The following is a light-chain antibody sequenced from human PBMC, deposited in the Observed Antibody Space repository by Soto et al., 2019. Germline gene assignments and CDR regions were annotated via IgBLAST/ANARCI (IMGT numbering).Light chain of an antibody. J-gene: IGKJ4*01. Sequence: DIQMTQSPSSLSASFGDRVTITCRASQGIGVYLAWFQQKPGNAPKLLIYAASTLQSGLPSRFSGSGSGTDFTLTISGLQPEDVATYGCQKYNNAPRTFGGGTKVESK. V-gene: IGKV1-27*01. CDR3: QKYNNAPRT. CDR2: AAS. CDR1: QGIGVY.